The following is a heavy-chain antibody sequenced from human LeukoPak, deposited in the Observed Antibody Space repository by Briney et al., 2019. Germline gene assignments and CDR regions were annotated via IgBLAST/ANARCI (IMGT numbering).Heavy chain of an antibody. D-gene: IGHD3-16*02. Sequence: PSETLSLTCTVSGGSISSHYWSWIRQPPGKGLEWIGYIYYSGSTNYTNYNPSLKSRVPISVDTSKNQFSLKLSSVTAADTAVYYCARDPIVSVGDWYFDLWGRGTLVTVSS. CDR2: IYYSGSTNYT. V-gene: IGHV4-59*11. CDR1: GGSISSHY. J-gene: IGHJ2*01. CDR3: ARDPIVSVGDWYFDL.